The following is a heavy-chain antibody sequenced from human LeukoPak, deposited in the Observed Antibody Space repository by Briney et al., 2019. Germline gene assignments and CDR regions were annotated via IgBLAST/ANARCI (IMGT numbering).Heavy chain of an antibody. CDR2: ISSSSSTI. V-gene: IGHV3-48*02. J-gene: IGHJ5*02. Sequence: GGSLRLSCAASGFTFSSYSMTWVRQAPGKGLEWVSYISSSSSTIYYADSVKGRFTISRDNAKNSLYLQMNSLRDEDTAVYYCARDLPSSSSGYNWFDPWGQGTLVTVSS. CDR3: ARDLPSSSSGYNWFDP. D-gene: IGHD6-6*01. CDR1: GFTFSSYS.